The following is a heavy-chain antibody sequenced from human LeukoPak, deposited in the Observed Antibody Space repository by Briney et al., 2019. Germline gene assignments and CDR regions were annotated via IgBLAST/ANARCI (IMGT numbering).Heavy chain of an antibody. CDR3: ASLARDY. CDR2: IHNDGST. D-gene: IGHD3-3*02. V-gene: IGHV3-53*01. CDR1: GFTFSSYA. J-gene: IGHJ4*01. Sequence: GGSLRLSCAASGFTFSSYAMTWVRQAPGKGLEWVSVIHNDGSTYYADSVKGRFTVSRDNSKNMLFLRMNSLRVEDTAVYFCASLARDYWGQGTLVSVSS.